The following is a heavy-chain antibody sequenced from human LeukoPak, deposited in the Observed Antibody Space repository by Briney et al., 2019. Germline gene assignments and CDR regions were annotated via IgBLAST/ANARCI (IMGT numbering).Heavy chain of an antibody. CDR2: IYYSGST. V-gene: IGHV4-39*07. CDR1: GGSFRSSSYY. Sequence: SETLSLTCTVSGGSFRSSSYYWGWIRQTPGKGLEWIGCIYYSGSTYYNPSLKSRVTISVDTSENQFSLKLSSVTAADTAVYYCARGGWWYHDAFDIWGQGTMVTVSS. CDR3: ARGGWWYHDAFDI. D-gene: IGHD2-15*01. J-gene: IGHJ3*02.